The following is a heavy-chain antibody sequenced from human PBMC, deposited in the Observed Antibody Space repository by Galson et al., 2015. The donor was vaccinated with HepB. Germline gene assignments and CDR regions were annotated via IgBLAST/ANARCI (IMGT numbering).Heavy chain of an antibody. CDR1: GFTFSSYG. CDR2: ISYDGSNK. Sequence: SLRLSCAASGFTFSSYGMHWVRQAPGKGLEWVAVISYDGSNKYYADSVKGRFTISRDNSKNTLYLQMNSLRAEDTAVYYCAKDWEYSYGFGFDYWGQGTLVTVSS. CDR3: AKDWEYSYGFGFDY. D-gene: IGHD5-18*01. V-gene: IGHV3-30*18. J-gene: IGHJ4*02.